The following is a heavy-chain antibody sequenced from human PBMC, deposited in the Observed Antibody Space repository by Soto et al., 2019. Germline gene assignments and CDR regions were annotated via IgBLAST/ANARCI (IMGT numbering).Heavy chain of an antibody. CDR2: ISSSSSYI. J-gene: IGHJ6*03. D-gene: IGHD2-15*01. CDR1: GFTFSSYS. Sequence: GGSLRLSCAASGFTFSSYSMNWVRQAPGKGLEWVSSISSSSSYIYYADSVKGRFTISRDNAKNSLYLQMNSLRSDDTAVYYCARAGSLLDYYMDVWGKGTTVTVSS. V-gene: IGHV3-21*04. CDR3: ARAGSLLDYYMDV.